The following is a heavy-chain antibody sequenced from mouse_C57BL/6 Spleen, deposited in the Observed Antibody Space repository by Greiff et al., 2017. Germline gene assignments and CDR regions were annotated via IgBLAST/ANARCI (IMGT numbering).Heavy chain of an antibody. J-gene: IGHJ4*01. V-gene: IGHV5-9*01. D-gene: IGHD2-2*01. CDR3: ASYGYDERYYAMDY. CDR2: ISGGGGNT. Sequence: EVKLVESGGGLVKPGGSLKLSCAASGFTFSSYTMSWVRQTPEKRLEWVATISGGGGNTYYPDSVKGRFTISRDNAKNTLYLQMSSLRSEDTALYYCASYGYDERYYAMDYWGQGTSVTVSS. CDR1: GFTFSSYT.